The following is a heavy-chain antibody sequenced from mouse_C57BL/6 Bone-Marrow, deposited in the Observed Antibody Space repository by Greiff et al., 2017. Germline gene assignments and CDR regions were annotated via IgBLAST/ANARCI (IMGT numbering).Heavy chain of an antibody. V-gene: IGHV5-6*01. Sequence: EVKLQESGGDLVMPGGSLKLSCAASGFTFSSYCMSWVRQTPDKRLEWVATISSGGSYTYYPDSVKGRFTISRDNAKNTLYLQMSSLKSEDTAMYYCARQRTGYYFDYWGQGTTLTVSS. D-gene: IGHD4-1*01. CDR2: ISSGGSYT. CDR1: GFTFSSYC. J-gene: IGHJ2*01. CDR3: ARQRTGYYFDY.